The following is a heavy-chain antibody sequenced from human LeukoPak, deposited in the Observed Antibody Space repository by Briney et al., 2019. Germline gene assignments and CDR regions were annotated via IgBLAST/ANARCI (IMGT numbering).Heavy chain of an antibody. CDR2: IYTSGST. D-gene: IGHD3-9*01. CDR3: ARDALLRYFDWLSTHHYYYYYMDV. Sequence: SETLSLTCTVSGGSISSYYWSWIRQPAGKGLGWIGRIYTSGSTNYNPSLKSRVTMSVDTSKNQFSLKLSSVTAADTAVYYCARDALLRYFDWLSTHHYYYYYMDVWGKGTTVTISS. CDR1: GGSISSYY. J-gene: IGHJ6*03. V-gene: IGHV4-4*07.